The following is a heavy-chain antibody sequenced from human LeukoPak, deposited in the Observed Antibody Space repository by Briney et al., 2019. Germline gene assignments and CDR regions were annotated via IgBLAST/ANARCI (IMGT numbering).Heavy chain of an antibody. V-gene: IGHV4-59*08. Sequence: SETLSLTCTVSGGSTSSYYWSWIRQPPGKGLEWIGYIYYSGSTNYNPSLKSRVTISVDTSKNQFSLKMSSVTAADTAVYYCARGHDYGGSSRYFQHWGQGTLVTVSS. CDR3: ARGHDYGGSSRYFQH. D-gene: IGHD4-23*01. CDR1: GGSTSSYY. CDR2: IYYSGST. J-gene: IGHJ1*01.